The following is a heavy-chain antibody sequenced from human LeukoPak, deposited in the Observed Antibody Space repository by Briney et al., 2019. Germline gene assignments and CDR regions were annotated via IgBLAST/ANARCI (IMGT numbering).Heavy chain of an antibody. V-gene: IGHV3-20*04. CDR2: INWNGGRT. CDR1: GFMYDDYG. Sequence: GGSLRLSCAAWGFMYDDYGMSWVRQAPGKGLEWVSGINWNGGRTGYADSVKGRFTISRDNAKNSLYLQMNSLRAEDTALYYCARDYDYGDYPGYWGQGTLVTVSS. D-gene: IGHD4-17*01. J-gene: IGHJ4*02. CDR3: ARDYDYGDYPGY.